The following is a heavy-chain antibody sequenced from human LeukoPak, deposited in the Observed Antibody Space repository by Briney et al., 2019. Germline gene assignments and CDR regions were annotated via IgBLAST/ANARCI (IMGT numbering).Heavy chain of an antibody. D-gene: IGHD3-10*01. CDR3: ARGRNYGSGSYRY. Sequence: SEPLSLTCAAYGGSFSGYFWSWIRQPPGKGLEWIGVITHGGSTNYNPSLKSRVTISVETSKTQFSLKLSSGAAVYTAVYYCARGRNYGSGSYRYWGQGTLVTVSS. V-gene: IGHV4-34*01. CDR1: GGSFSGYF. J-gene: IGHJ4*02. CDR2: ITHGGST.